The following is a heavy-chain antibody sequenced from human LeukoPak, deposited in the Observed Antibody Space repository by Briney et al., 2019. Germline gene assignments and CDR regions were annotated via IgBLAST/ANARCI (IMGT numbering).Heavy chain of an antibody. CDR1: GFTFSDYY. CDR2: ISSSSYT. V-gene: IGHV3-11*06. J-gene: IGHJ4*02. D-gene: IGHD3-10*01. CDR3: AVDYYGSGSPPDY. Sequence: PGGSLRLSCAASGFTFSDYYMSWIRQAPGKGLEWVSYISSSSYTNYADSVKGRFTISRDNAKNSLYLQMNSLRAEDTAVYYCAVDYYGSGSPPDYWGQGTLVTVSS.